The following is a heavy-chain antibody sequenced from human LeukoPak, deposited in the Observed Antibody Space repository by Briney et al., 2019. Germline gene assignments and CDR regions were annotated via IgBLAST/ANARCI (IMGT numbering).Heavy chain of an antibody. J-gene: IGHJ4*02. V-gene: IGHV3-23*01. Sequence: GVSLRLSCGASAFTFSSYAMSWVRQAPGKGLEWVSAISGSGGSTYYADSVKGRFTISRDNSKNTLYLQMNSLGAEDTAVYYCAKDAPVNIVVVPAANSWGQGTLVTVSS. CDR3: AKDAPVNIVVVPAANS. CDR1: AFTFSSYA. CDR2: ISGSGGST. D-gene: IGHD2-2*01.